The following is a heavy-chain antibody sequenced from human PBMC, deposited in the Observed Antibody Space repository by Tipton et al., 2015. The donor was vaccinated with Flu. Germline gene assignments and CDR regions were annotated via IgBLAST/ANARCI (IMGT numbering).Heavy chain of an antibody. D-gene: IGHD2/OR15-2a*01. V-gene: IGHV1-18*01. CDR3: ARDNIGGYFGPDAFDI. J-gene: IGHJ3*02. Sequence: QLVQSGAEEKKPGASVKVSCKASGYTFTSYGISWVRQAPGQGLEWMGWISAYNGNTNYAQKLQGRVTMTTDTSTSTAYMELRSLRSDDTAVYYCARDNIGGYFGPDAFDIWGQGTMGPVPS. CDR2: ISAYNGNT. CDR1: GYTFTSYG.